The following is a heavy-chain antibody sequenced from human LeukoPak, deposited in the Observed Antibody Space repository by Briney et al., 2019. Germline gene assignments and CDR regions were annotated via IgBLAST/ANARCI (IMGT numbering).Heavy chain of an antibody. CDR1: GFTLRTYG. CDR3: ARPTIIRGAVVSAFDN. V-gene: IGHV3-48*02. Sequence: PGGSLRLSWVASGFTLRTYGRSWVRQSPGKGLEWISYISGSRDTLHYADSVKGRLTISRDIAKSSVFLQLNSLRDEDTAVYYCARPTIIRGAVVSAFDNWGQGTLVTVSS. CDR2: ISGSRDTL. J-gene: IGHJ4*02. D-gene: IGHD3-16*02.